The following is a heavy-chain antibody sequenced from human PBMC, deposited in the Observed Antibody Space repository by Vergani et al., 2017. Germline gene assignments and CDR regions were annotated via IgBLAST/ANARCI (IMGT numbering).Heavy chain of an antibody. J-gene: IGHJ4*02. V-gene: IGHV3-23*01. CDR2: ISGSGVSA. CDR1: EFTFSNYA. CDR3: ARGGKGIIMVVPSTHL. Sequence: EVQLLESGGGLVQPGGSLRLTCAASEFTFSNYAMNWVRQAPGKGLEWVSGISGSGVSAYYTDSVKGRFTISRDNSKNMLFLQMNNLRVEDTAVYYCARGGKGIIMVVPSTHLWGQGTQVSVS. D-gene: IGHD2-15*01.